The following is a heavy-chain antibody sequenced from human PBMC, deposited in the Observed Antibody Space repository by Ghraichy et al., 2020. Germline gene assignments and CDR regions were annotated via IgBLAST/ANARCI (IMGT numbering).Heavy chain of an antibody. CDR3: AREEYYYDSSGYYPYYFDY. V-gene: IGHV6-1*01. Sequence: SQTLSLTCAISGDSVSSNSAAWNWIRQSPSRGLEWLGRTYYRSKWYNDYAVSVKSRITINPDTSKNQFSLQLNSVTPEDTAVYYCAREEYYYDSSGYYPYYFDYWGQGTLVTVSS. CDR1: GDSVSSNSAA. CDR2: TYYRSKWYN. J-gene: IGHJ4*02. D-gene: IGHD3-22*01.